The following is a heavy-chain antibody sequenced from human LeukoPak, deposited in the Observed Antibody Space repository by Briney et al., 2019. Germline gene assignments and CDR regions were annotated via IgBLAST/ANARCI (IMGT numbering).Heavy chain of an antibody. Sequence: TGGSLRLSCAASGFTFSSYSMNWVRQTPGKGLEWVSSISSSSRYMFYADSVKGRFTISRDNSKNTLYLQMNSLRAEDTAVYYCAKTIYSNYVGYFDYWGQGTLVTVSS. J-gene: IGHJ4*02. CDR3: AKTIYSNYVGYFDY. CDR1: GFTFSSYS. D-gene: IGHD4-11*01. CDR2: ISSSSRYM. V-gene: IGHV3-21*04.